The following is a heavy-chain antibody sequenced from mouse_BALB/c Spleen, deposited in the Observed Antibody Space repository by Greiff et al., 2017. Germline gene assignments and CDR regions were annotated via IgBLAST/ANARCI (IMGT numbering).Heavy chain of an antibody. CDR1: GYTFTSYY. J-gene: IGHJ4*01. Sequence: QVQLQQSGPELVKPGASVKMSCKASGYTFTSYYIHWVKQRPGQGLEWIGWIYPGDGSTKYNEKFKGKTTLTADKSSSTAYMLLSSLTSEDSAIYFCARWGPYAMDYWGQGTSVTVSS. CDR2: IYPGDGST. V-gene: IGHV1S56*01. CDR3: ARWGPYAMDY.